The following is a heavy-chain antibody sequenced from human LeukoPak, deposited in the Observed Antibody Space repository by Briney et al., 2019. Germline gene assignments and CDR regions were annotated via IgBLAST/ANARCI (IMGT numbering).Heavy chain of an antibody. D-gene: IGHD2-2*01. CDR3: ARDYCSSTSCLFDY. CDR2: INPNSGDT. V-gene: IGHV1-2*06. Sequence: ASVKVSCKSSGYTFTGYHMHWVRQAPGQGLEWMGRINPNSGDTNYAQKFQGRVTMTRDTSISTAYMELSRLRSDDTAVYYCARDYCSSTSCLFDYWGQGTLVTVSS. J-gene: IGHJ4*02. CDR1: GYTFTGYH.